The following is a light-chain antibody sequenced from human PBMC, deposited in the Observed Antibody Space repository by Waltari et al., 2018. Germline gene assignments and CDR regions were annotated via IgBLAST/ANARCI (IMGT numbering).Light chain of an antibody. CDR3: SAWDDSLNGHMI. CDR1: RSNLGTNV. V-gene: IGLV1-44*01. J-gene: IGLJ2*01. CDR2: SNN. Sequence: QSLLTQPPSVSGTSGQSVTISCSGSRSNLGTNVVRWYQHLPGTAPKLLIHSNNKRPSGVPDRFSCSKSGTSASLAISGLQSEDEGDYYCSAWDDSLNGHMIFGGGTKLIVL.